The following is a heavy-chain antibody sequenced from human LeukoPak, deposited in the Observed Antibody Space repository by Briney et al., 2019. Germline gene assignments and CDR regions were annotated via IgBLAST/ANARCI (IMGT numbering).Heavy chain of an antibody. CDR3: ASGAFPFDP. D-gene: IGHD1-26*01. J-gene: IGHJ5*02. Sequence: SETLSLTCTVSGGSISSYYWSWIRQPPGKGLEWIGYIYYSGSTNYNPSLKSRVTISVDTSKNQFSLKLSSVTAADTAVYYCASGAFPFDPWGQGTLVTVSS. V-gene: IGHV4-59*01. CDR1: GGSISSYY. CDR2: IYYSGST.